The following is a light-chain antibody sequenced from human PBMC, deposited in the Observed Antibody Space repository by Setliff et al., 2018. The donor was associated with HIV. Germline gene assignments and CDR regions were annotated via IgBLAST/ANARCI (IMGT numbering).Light chain of an antibody. CDR2: GNS. V-gene: IGLV1-40*01. CDR1: SSNIGAAYD. CDR3: QSYDSSLSGYV. Sequence: QSALTQPPSVSGAPGQRVTISCTGSSSNIGAAYDVQWYQQLPGTAPKVLICGNSNRPSGVPDRFSGSKSGTSASLAITGLQAEDEADYYCQSYDSSLSGYVFGTGTKVTVL. J-gene: IGLJ1*01.